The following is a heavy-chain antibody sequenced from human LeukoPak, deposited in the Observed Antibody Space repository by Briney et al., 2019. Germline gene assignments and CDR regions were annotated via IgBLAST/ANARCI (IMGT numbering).Heavy chain of an antibody. CDR2: ISTSDDTI. Sequence: GGSLRLSCAASGFSFGAYYMSWIRQAPGKGLEWISYISTSDDTISYADSVKGRFTISRDNAENSLYLKMNSLGAEDTAVYYCAGGYGSGSYSAWGQGTLVTVSS. D-gene: IGHD3-10*01. V-gene: IGHV3-11*01. CDR3: AGGYGSGSYSA. J-gene: IGHJ5*02. CDR1: GFSFGAYY.